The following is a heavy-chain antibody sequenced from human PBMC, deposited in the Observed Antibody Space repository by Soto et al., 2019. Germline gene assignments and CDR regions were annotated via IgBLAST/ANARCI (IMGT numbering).Heavy chain of an antibody. J-gene: IGHJ3*02. D-gene: IGHD4-17*01. CDR2: ISGSGGRT. CDR3: AKDPNGDYVGAFDI. Sequence: EVQLPESGGNLIQPGGSLRLSCAASGFTFRNYAMSWVRQAPGAGPEWVSGISGSGGRTYYADSVKGRFTISRDNSNNALFLQMNSLRAEDTALYYCAKDPNGDYVGAFDIWGRGTMVTVSS. CDR1: GFTFRNYA. V-gene: IGHV3-23*01.